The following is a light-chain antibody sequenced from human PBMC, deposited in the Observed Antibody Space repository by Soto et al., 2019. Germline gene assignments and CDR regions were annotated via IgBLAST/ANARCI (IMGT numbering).Light chain of an antibody. J-gene: IGLJ3*02. CDR2: NTN. V-gene: IGLV8-61*01. CDR3: VLYIGSGISV. Sequence: QTVVTQEPSFSVSPGGTVTLTCGLGSGSVSTDHYPRWYQQTPGQAPRTLIYNTNTNTSGVPDRFSGSILGNKAALIITGAEAEDEGDYYYVLYIGSGISVFGGGTKLTVL. CDR1: SGSVSTDHY.